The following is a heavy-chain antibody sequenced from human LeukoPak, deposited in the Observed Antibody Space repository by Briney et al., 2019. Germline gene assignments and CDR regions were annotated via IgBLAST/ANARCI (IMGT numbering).Heavy chain of an antibody. Sequence: SVKVSCKASGYTFTSYGTSWVRQAPGQGLEWMGGIIPIFGTANYAQKFQGRVTITTDESTNTAYMELSSLRSEDTAVYYCARGGDDDAFDIWGQGTMVTVSS. D-gene: IGHD7-27*01. CDR2: IIPIFGTA. J-gene: IGHJ3*02. CDR1: GYTFTSYG. V-gene: IGHV1-69*05. CDR3: ARGGDDDAFDI.